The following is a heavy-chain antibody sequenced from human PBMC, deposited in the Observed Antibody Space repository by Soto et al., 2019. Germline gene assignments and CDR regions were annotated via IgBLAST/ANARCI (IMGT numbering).Heavy chain of an antibody. V-gene: IGHV4-30-4*01. CDR2: IYYSGST. J-gene: IGHJ3*02. CDR1: GGSISSGDYY. Sequence: TSETLSLTCTVSGGSISSGDYYWSWIRQPPGKGLEWIGYIYYSGSTYYNPSLKSRVTISVDTSKNQFSLKLSSVTAADTAVYCCARDAPIRARAFDIWGQGTMVTVSS. CDR3: ARDAPIRARAFDI.